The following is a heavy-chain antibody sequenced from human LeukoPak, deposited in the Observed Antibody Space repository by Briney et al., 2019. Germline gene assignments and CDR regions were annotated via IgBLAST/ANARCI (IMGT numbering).Heavy chain of an antibody. CDR2: INPNSGGT. D-gene: IGHD5-18*01. CDR3: ARGRGYSYGYALDY. V-gene: IGHV1-2*02. J-gene: IGHJ4*02. CDR1: GYTFTGYY. Sequence: GASVKVSCKSSGYTFTGYYMRWVRQAPGQGLEWMGWINPNSGGTNYAQKFQGRVTMTRDTSISTAYMELSRLRSDDTAVYYCARGRGYSYGYALDYWGQGTLVTVSS.